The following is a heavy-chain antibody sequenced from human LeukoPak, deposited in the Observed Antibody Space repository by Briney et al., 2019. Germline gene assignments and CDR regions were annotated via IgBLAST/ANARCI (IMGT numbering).Heavy chain of an antibody. CDR1: GFTFSSYG. Sequence: PGGSLRLSCAASGFTFSSYGMHWVRQAPGKGLEWVAVIWYGGSNKYYADSVKGRFTISRDNSKNTLYLQMNSLRAEDTAVYYCARKGATIFEPRAGAFDIWGQGTMVTVSS. J-gene: IGHJ3*02. CDR2: IWYGGSNK. CDR3: ARKGATIFEPRAGAFDI. V-gene: IGHV3-33*08. D-gene: IGHD3-3*01.